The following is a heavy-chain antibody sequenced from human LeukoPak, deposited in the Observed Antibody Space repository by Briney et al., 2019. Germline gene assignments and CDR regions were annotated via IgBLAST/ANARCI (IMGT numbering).Heavy chain of an antibody. V-gene: IGHV1-2*02. CDR2: INPNTGGT. J-gene: IGHJ3*02. D-gene: IGHD1-14*01. CDR1: GYTFTDYY. Sequence: ASVKVSCKASGYTFTDYYMHWVRQAPGQGLEWMGWINPNTGGTNYARMFQGRVTMTRDTSISTAYMELTGLRYDDTAVYFCARKGGPRVNAFDIWGQGTMVTVSS. CDR3: ARKGGPRVNAFDI.